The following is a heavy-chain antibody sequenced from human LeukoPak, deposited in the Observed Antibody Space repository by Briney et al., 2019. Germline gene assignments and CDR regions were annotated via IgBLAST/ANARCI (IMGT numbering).Heavy chain of an antibody. CDR1: GFTFSSYS. J-gene: IGHJ4*02. Sequence: GGSLRLSCAASGFTFSSYSMNWVRQAPGKGLEWVANIKQDGSEKYYVDSVRGRFTVSRDNAKNSLYLQMNSLRVEDTAVYHCVRTGFWGQGTLVTVSS. CDR3: VRTGF. D-gene: IGHD3/OR15-3a*01. CDR2: IKQDGSEK. V-gene: IGHV3-7*01.